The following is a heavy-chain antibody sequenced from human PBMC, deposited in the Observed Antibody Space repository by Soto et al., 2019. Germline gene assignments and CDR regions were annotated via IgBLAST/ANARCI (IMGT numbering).Heavy chain of an antibody. CDR2: ISYDGTNK. CDR3: AKGLGWRVLGDAFDI. CDR1: GITFSSYG. V-gene: IGHV3-30*18. Sequence: QEQLVESGGGVVQPGRSLRLSCAASGITFSSYGMHWVRQAPGKGLEWVAVISYDGTNKYYGDSVKGRFTISGDNSKNTLYLQMNSLRVEDTAVYYCAKGLGWRVLGDAFDIWGQGTMVTVSS. J-gene: IGHJ3*02. D-gene: IGHD3-16*01.